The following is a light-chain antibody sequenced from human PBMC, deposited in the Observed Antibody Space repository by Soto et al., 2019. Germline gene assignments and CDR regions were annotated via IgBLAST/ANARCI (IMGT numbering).Light chain of an antibody. V-gene: IGLV2-8*01. J-gene: IGLJ3*02. CDR2: EVN. Sequence: QSALTQPPSASGSPGQSVTISCTGTSSDVGGYNYVSWYQQHPGKAPKLMIYEVNKRPSGVPDRFSGSKSANTASLTVSGLQAEDEADYYCSSYAGSNNLVFGGGTKLTAL. CDR1: SSDVGGYNY. CDR3: SSYAGSNNLV.